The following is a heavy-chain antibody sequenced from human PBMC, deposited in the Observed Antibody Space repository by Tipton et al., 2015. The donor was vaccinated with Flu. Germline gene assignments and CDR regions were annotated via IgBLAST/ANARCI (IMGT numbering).Heavy chain of an antibody. J-gene: IGHJ4*02. Sequence: TLSLTCSVSGASITSDNNFWSWIRQPAGKGLEYIGRFHSSGGTKYNPSLGSRVYISVDSSTNQFSLRLNSVTAADTAVYFCARGVSSGWYSVGFFDYWGQGRLVSVSS. CDR3: ARGVSSGWYSVGFFDY. CDR2: FHSSGGT. D-gene: IGHD6-19*01. CDR1: GASITSDNNF. V-gene: IGHV4-61*02.